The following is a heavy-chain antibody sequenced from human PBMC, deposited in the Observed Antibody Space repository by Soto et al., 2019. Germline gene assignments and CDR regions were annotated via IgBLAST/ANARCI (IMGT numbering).Heavy chain of an antibody. D-gene: IGHD3-3*01. J-gene: IGHJ5*02. V-gene: IGHV4-4*07. CDR3: ARELGSGNDFWSGYPWFDP. CDR2: IYTSGST. CDR1: GGSISSYY. Sequence: SETLSLTCTVSGGSISSYYWSWIRQPAGKGLGWIGRIYTSGSTNYNPSLKSRVTMSVDTSKNQFSLKLSSVTAADTAVYYRARELGSGNDFWSGYPWFDPWGQGTLVTVSS.